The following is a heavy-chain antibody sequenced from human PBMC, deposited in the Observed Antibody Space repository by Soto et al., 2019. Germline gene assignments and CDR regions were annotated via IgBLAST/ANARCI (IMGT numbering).Heavy chain of an antibody. D-gene: IGHD3-9*01. J-gene: IGHJ4*02. CDR1: GFTFSSYA. CDR3: ARSLGLRYFDWPIYFDY. Sequence: SLRLSCAASGFTFSSYAMSCVRQAPGKGLEWVSAISGSGGSTYYADSVKGRFTISRDNSKNTLYLQMNSLRAEDTAVYYCARSLGLRYFDWPIYFDYWGQGTLVTVSS. V-gene: IGHV3-23*01. CDR2: ISGSGGST.